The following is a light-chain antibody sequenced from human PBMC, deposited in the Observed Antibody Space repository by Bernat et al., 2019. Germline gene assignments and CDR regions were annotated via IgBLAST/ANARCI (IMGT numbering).Light chain of an antibody. CDR2: AAS. CDR1: QSVYTY. CDR3: QQSYSTPRT. J-gene: IGKJ2*01. Sequence: EIVLTQSPATLSLSPGERATLSCRASQSVYTYLAWYQQKPGQAPRLLIYAASYRATGIPARFSGSGSGTDFTLTISSLQPEDFATYYCQQSYSTPRTFGQGTKLEIK. V-gene: IGKV3-11*01.